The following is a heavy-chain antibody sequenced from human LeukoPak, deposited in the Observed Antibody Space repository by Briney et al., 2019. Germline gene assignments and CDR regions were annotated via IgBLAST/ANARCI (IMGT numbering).Heavy chain of an antibody. CDR3: ARDTHCSSTSCYNAFDI. CDR1: GFTFSSYS. V-gene: IGHV3-21*01. CDR2: ISSSSTYI. Sequence: GGSLRLSCAASGFTFSSYSMNWVRQAPGKGLEWVSSISSSSTYIYYADSLKDRFTISRDNAKNSLSLQMNSLRAEDTAVYYCARDTHCSSTSCYNAFDIWGQGTMVTVSS. J-gene: IGHJ3*02. D-gene: IGHD2-2*02.